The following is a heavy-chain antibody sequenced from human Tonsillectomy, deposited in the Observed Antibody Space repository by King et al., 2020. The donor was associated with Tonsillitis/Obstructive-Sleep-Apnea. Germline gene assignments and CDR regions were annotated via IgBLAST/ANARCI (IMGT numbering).Heavy chain of an antibody. J-gene: IGHJ4*02. V-gene: IGHV5-10-1*01. CDR2: IDPSDSYT. Sequence: EVQLVESGAEVKNPGESLRISCKGSGYSFTSYWISWVRQMPGKGLEWMGRIDPSDSYTNYSPSFQGHVTISADKSISTAYLQWSSLKASDTAMYYCARQGCSSTSCYSPDYWGQGTLVTVSS. CDR3: ARQGCSSTSCYSPDY. D-gene: IGHD2-2*01. CDR1: GYSFTSYW.